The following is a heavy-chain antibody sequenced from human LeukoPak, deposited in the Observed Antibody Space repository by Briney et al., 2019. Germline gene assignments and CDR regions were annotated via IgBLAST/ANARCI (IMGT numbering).Heavy chain of an antibody. CDR2: ISWNSGSI. J-gene: IGHJ4*02. Sequence: GGSLRLSCAASGFTFDDYAMHWVRQAPGKGLEWVSGISWNSGSIGYADSVKGRFTISRDNAKNPLYLQMNSLRAEDTALYYCAKDIDPVSSSSLDYWGQGTLVTVSS. CDR1: GFTFDDYA. D-gene: IGHD6-6*01. CDR3: AKDIDPVSSSSLDY. V-gene: IGHV3-9*01.